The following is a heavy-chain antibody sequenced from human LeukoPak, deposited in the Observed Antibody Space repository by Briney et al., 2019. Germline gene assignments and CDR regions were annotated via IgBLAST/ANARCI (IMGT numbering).Heavy chain of an antibody. Sequence: PGRSLRLSCAASGFTFDDYAMQWVRQAPGKGLEWVSGISWNSGTIGYADSVKGRFTISRDNAKNSLYLQMNILRAEDTALYYCARDSISSSGAFDIWGQGTMVTVFS. D-gene: IGHD3-22*01. CDR2: ISWNSGTI. V-gene: IGHV3-9*01. CDR3: ARDSISSSGAFDI. J-gene: IGHJ3*02. CDR1: GFTFDDYA.